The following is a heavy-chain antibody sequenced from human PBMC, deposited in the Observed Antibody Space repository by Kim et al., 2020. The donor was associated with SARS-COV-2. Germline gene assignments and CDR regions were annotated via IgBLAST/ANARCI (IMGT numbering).Heavy chain of an antibody. V-gene: IGHV3-21*01. CDR3: ARGIGRLRGIAAAGDY. Sequence: GGSLRLSCAASGFTFSSYSMNWVRQAPGKGLEWVSSISSNSSYIYYADSVKGRFTISRDNAKNSLYLQMNSLRAEDTAVYYCARGIGRLRGIAAAGDYWGQGTLVTVSS. J-gene: IGHJ4*02. CDR2: ISSNSSYI. D-gene: IGHD6-13*01. CDR1: GFTFSSYS.